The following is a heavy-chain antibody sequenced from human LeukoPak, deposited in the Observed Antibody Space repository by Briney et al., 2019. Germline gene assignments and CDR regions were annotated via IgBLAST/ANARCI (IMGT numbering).Heavy chain of an antibody. V-gene: IGHV3-23*01. CDR3: AKESGSGSYYQQYYMDV. CDR2: ISGSGGST. CDR1: GFTFSSYG. D-gene: IGHD1-26*01. Sequence: GGSLRLSCAASGFTFSSYGMSWVRQAPGKGLEWVSAISGSGGSTYYADSVKGRFTISRDNSKNTLYLQMNSLRAEDTAVYYCAKESGSGSYYQQYYMDVWGKGTTVTVSS. J-gene: IGHJ6*03.